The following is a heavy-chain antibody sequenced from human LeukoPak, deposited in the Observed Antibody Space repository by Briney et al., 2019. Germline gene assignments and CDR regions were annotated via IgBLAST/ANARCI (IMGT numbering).Heavy chain of an antibody. V-gene: IGHV4-34*01. CDR3: ARGQKRWLQFGWFDP. Sequence: SETPSLTCAVYGGSFSGYYWSWIRQPPGKGLEWIGEINHSGSTNYNPSLKSRVTISVDTSKNQFSLKLSSVTAADSAVYYCARGQKRWLQFGWFDPWGQGTLVTVSS. D-gene: IGHD5-24*01. J-gene: IGHJ5*02. CDR1: GGSFSGYY. CDR2: INHSGST.